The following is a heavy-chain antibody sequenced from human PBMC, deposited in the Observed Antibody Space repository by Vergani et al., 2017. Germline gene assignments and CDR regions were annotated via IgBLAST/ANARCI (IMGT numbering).Heavy chain of an antibody. D-gene: IGHD6-6*01. J-gene: IGHJ6*03. CDR2: INPSGGST. V-gene: IGHV1-46*01. CDR1: GYTFTSYY. CDR3: ASRYIAARPDYYYYYYMDV. Sequence: QVQLVQFGAEVKKPGASLKVSCKASGYTFTSYYMPWVRQAPGQGLEWMGIINPSGGSTSYAQKFQGRVTITADESTSTAYMELSSLRSEDTAVYYCASRYIAARPDYYYYYYMDVWGKGTTVTVSS.